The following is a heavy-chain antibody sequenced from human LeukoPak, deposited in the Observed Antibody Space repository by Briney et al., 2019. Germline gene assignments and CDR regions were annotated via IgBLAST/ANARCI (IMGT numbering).Heavy chain of an antibody. CDR2: IYNSGTIYYSGST. D-gene: IGHD6-13*01. CDR3: ARQEQQLGAFDI. J-gene: IGHJ3*02. V-gene: IGHV4-59*08. CDR1: GGSMSSNY. Sequence: SETLSLTCTVSGGSMSSNYWSWIRQPPGKGLEWIGYIYNSGTIYYSGSTNYNPSLLSRVTISVDTSKNQFSLKLRSVTAADTAVYYCARQEQQLGAFDIWGQGTMVTVSS.